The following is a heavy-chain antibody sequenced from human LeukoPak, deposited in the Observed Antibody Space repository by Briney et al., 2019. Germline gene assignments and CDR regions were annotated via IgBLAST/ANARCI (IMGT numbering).Heavy chain of an antibody. Sequence: PGGSLRLSCAASGFTFSSYAMSWVRQAPGEGLEWVSAISGSGGSTYYADSVKVRFTISRDNSKNTLYLQMNSLRAEDTAVYYCAKAPRYCSSTSCYDHYYMDVWGKGTTLTVSS. D-gene: IGHD2-2*01. J-gene: IGHJ6*03. V-gene: IGHV3-23*01. CDR2: ISGSGGST. CDR3: AKAPRYCSSTSCYDHYYMDV. CDR1: GFTFSSYA.